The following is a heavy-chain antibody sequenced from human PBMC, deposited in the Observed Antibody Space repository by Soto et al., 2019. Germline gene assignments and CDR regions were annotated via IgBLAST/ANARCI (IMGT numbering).Heavy chain of an antibody. CDR2: ISGSGGST. Sequence: GGSLRLSCAASGFTFSSYAMSWVRQAPGKGLEWVSAISGSGGSTYYADSVKGRFTISRDNSKNTLYLQMNSLRAEDTAVYYCAKDSIGELLSLIDYWGQGTLVTVSS. V-gene: IGHV3-23*01. J-gene: IGHJ4*02. D-gene: IGHD3-10*01. CDR1: GFTFSSYA. CDR3: AKDSIGELLSLIDY.